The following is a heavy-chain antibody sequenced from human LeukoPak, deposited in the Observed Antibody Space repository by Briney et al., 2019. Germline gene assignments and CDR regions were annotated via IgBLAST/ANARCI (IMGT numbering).Heavy chain of an antibody. CDR3: ARERPRMDV. CDR2: IYSGGST. V-gene: IGHV3-53*01. J-gene: IGHJ6*02. Sequence: GGSLRLSCAASGFTFSSYEMNWVRQAPGKGLEWVSVIYSGGSTYYADSVKGRFTISRDNSKNTLYLQMNSLRAEDTAVYYCARERPRMDVWGQGTTVTVSS. CDR1: GFTFSSYE.